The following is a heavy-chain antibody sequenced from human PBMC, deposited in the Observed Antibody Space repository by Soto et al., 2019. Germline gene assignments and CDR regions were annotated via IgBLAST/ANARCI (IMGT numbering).Heavy chain of an antibody. CDR1: GFTFSSYG. Sequence: PGGSLRLSCAASGFTFSSYGMHWVRQAPGKGLEWVAVIWYDGSNKYYADSVKGRFTISRDNSKNTLYLQMNSLRAEDTAVYYCARVRAQSLEVGWFDPWGQGTLVTVSS. CDR2: IWYDGSNK. V-gene: IGHV3-33*01. D-gene: IGHD1-1*01. CDR3: ARVRAQSLEVGWFDP. J-gene: IGHJ5*02.